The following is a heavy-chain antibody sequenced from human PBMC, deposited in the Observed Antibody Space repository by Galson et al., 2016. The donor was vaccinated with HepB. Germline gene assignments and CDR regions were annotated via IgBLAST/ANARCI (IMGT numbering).Heavy chain of an antibody. CDR2: MYYIGTT. V-gene: IGHV4-59*01. Sequence: SETLSLTCTVSGGSIRGYYWSWIRQSPGKGLEWIGYMYYIGTTNYNPSLKSRVTTSVDTSKNQFSLKLTSVTAADTAVYYRARDRGDGYNWWPFDLWGRGTLVTVSS. D-gene: IGHD5-24*01. CDR1: GGSIRGYY. J-gene: IGHJ2*01. CDR3: ARDRGDGYNWWPFDL.